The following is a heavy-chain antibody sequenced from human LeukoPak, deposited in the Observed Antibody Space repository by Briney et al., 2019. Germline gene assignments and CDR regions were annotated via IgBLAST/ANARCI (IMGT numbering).Heavy chain of an antibody. CDR3: ARRTSYYYYMDV. CDR1: GFPFSSHA. Sequence: GGSLRLSCAASGFPFSSHAMNWVRQAPGKGLEYVSAISSNGGSTYYANSVKGRFTISRDNSKNTLYLQMGSLRTEDMAVYYCARRTSYYYYMDVWGKGTTVTVSS. V-gene: IGHV3-64*01. J-gene: IGHJ6*03. CDR2: ISSNGGST.